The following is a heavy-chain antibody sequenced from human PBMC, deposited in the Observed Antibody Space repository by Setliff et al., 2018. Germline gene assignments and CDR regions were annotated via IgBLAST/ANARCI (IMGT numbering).Heavy chain of an antibody. D-gene: IGHD1-26*01. CDR3: ARSGNYRVGY. Sequence: PGGSLRLSCAASGFTFSSYSMNWVRQAPGKGLEWVSYFSGSSSTIRYADSVKGRFTISRDNAKNSLYLQMNSLRAEDTAVYYCARSGNYRVGYWGQGTLVTVSS. V-gene: IGHV3-48*01. CDR2: FSGSSSTI. J-gene: IGHJ4*02. CDR1: GFTFSSYS.